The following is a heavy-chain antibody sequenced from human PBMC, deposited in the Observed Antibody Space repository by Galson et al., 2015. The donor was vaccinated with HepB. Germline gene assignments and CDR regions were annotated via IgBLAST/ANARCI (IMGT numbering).Heavy chain of an antibody. Sequence: LRLSCAASGFTFGDYSMNWVRQAPGKGLEWVSSISGRSSYIYYADSMKGRFTISRDNAKNSLYLQMNSLRAEDTAVYYCARAGAYDFWSGLEYWGQGTLVAVSS. D-gene: IGHD3-3*01. V-gene: IGHV3-21*01. CDR2: ISGRSSYI. CDR1: GFTFGDYS. J-gene: IGHJ4*02. CDR3: ARAGAYDFWSGLEY.